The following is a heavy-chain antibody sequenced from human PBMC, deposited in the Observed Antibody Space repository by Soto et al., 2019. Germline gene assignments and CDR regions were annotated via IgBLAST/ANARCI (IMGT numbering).Heavy chain of an antibody. CDR3: TRVQQLVYYGMDV. CDR1: GFTFRSYA. V-gene: IGHV3-73*01. J-gene: IGHJ6*02. Sequence: PGGSLRLSCAASGFTFRSYAMSWVRQASGKGLEWVARIRSKANSYATAYAASVKGRFTISRDDSKNTAYLQMNSLKTEDTAVYYCTRVQQLVYYGMDVWGQGTTVTVSS. D-gene: IGHD6-13*01. CDR2: IRSKANSYAT.